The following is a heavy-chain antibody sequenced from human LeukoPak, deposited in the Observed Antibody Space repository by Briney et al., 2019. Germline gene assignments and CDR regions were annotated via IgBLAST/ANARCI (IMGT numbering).Heavy chain of an antibody. CDR1: GYTFTSYG. V-gene: IGHV1-18*01. Sequence: ASVKVSCKASGYTFTSYGISWVRQAPGQGLEWMGWISAYNGNTNYAQKLQGRVTMTTDTSTSPVYMELRSLRSDDTAVYYCARGGGDFWSGFYPYYYYGMDVWGQGTTVTVSS. CDR3: ARGGGDFWSGFYPYYYYGMDV. CDR2: ISAYNGNT. D-gene: IGHD3-3*01. J-gene: IGHJ6*02.